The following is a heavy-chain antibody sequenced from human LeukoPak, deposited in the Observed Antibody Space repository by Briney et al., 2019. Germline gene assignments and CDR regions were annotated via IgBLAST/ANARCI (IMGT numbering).Heavy chain of an antibody. D-gene: IGHD3-22*01. CDR2: IFYKGNT. J-gene: IGHJ3*01. CDR3: ARLLDNDISGDPDTFDV. CDR1: GDSISTSSYF. V-gene: IGHV4-39*01. Sequence: SETLSLTCTVSGDSISTSSYFWGWIRQPPGKGLEWIGSIFYKGNTYDNPSLKSRVTISVDSSKNQFSLKMNFVTAADTAVYYCARLLDNDISGDPDTFDVWGQGTTVIVSS.